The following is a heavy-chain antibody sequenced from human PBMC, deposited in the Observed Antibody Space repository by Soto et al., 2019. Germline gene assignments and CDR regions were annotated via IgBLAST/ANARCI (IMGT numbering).Heavy chain of an antibody. D-gene: IGHD5-12*01. V-gene: IGHV4-34*01. J-gene: IGHJ4*02. CDR1: GGSFSGYY. CDR3: ARVGGYSGYDYSDY. Sequence: SETLSLTCAVYGGSFSGYYWSWIRQPPGKGLEWIGEINHSGSTNYNPFLKSRVTISVDTSKNQFSLKLSSVTAADTAVYYCARVGGYSGYDYSDYWGQGTLVTVSS. CDR2: INHSGST.